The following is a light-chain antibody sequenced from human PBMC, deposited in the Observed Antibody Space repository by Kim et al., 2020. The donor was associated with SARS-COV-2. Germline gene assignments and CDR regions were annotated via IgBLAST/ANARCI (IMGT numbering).Light chain of an antibody. V-gene: IGLV3-21*04. CDR1: NIGSKS. Sequence: SYELTQPPSVSVAPGKTARITCGGNNIGSKSVHWYQQKPGQAPVLVIYYDSDRPSGIPERFSGSNSGNTATLTISRVEAGDEAAYYFLVWYSSSDHPLFG. CDR3: LVWYSSSDHPL. J-gene: IGLJ3*02. CDR2: YDS.